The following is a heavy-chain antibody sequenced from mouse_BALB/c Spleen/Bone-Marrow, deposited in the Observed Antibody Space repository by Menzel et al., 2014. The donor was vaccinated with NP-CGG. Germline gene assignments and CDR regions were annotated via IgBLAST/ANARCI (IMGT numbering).Heavy chain of an antibody. Sequence: VQLQESGPGLVAPSQSLSITCTVPGFSLTSYGVHWVRQPPGKGLEWLGVIWAGGSTNYNSALMSRLSISKDNSKSQVFLKMNSLQTDDTAMYYCARAQLGCFAYWGQGTLVTVSA. CDR3: ARAQLGCFAY. V-gene: IGHV2-9*02. CDR2: IWAGGST. CDR1: GFSLTSYG. D-gene: IGHD4-1*02. J-gene: IGHJ3*01.